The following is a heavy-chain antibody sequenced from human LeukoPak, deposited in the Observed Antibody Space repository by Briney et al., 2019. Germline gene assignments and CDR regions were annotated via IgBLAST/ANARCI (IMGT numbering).Heavy chain of an antibody. V-gene: IGHV1-18*01. D-gene: IGHD5-18*01. J-gene: IGHJ4*02. CDR2: ISAYNGNT. Sequence: ASVEVSCKASGYTFTSYGISWVRQAPGQGLEWMGWISAYNGNTNYAQKLQGRVTMTTDTSTSTAYMELRSLRSDDTAVYYCARAGYSYGPLGILNYWGQGTLVTVSS. CDR1: GYTFTSYG. CDR3: ARAGYSYGPLGILNY.